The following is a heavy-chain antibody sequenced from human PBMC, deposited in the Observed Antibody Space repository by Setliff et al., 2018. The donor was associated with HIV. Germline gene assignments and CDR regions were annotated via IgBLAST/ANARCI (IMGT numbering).Heavy chain of an antibody. Sequence: SETLSLTCTVSGDSISTYYWTWIRQPPGKGLECIRYIYNSASTNYIPSLKSRVSISLDTSKNQFTLRLSSVTAADTAVYYCARYTGWTEYADRFDYWGQGILVTVSS. CDR3: ARYTGWTEYADRFDY. V-gene: IGHV4-4*09. D-gene: IGHD2-8*02. J-gene: IGHJ4*02. CDR1: GDSISTYY. CDR2: IYNSAST.